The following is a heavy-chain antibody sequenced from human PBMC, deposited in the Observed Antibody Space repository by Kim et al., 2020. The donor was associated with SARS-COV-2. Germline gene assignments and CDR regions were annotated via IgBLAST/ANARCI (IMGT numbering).Heavy chain of an antibody. J-gene: IGHJ5*02. V-gene: IGHV5-10-1*01. CDR1: GYSFTSYW. Sequence: GESLKISCKGSGYSFTSYWISWVRQMPGKGLEWMGRIDPSDSYTNYSPSFQGHVTISADKSISTAYLQWSSLKASDTAMYYCARVSYSSSWYMFFWFDPWGQGTLVTVSS. CDR3: ARVSYSSSWYMFFWFDP. CDR2: IDPSDSYT. D-gene: IGHD6-13*01.